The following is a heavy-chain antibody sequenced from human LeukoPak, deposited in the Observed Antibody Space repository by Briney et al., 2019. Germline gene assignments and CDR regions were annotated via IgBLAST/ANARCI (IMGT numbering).Heavy chain of an antibody. CDR1: EFTVSSNY. Sequence: GGSLRLSCTASEFTVSSNYMRWFRQAPGKGLEWVSVIYSGGTTYYADSVTGRFTISRATSENTLYLQMNSMRAEDTAVYHCASGTPGLSGSYGAFDNWGQGTLVAVSS. CDR3: ASGTPGLSGSYGAFDN. CDR2: IYSGGTT. D-gene: IGHD1-26*01. V-gene: IGHV3-66*01. J-gene: IGHJ4*02.